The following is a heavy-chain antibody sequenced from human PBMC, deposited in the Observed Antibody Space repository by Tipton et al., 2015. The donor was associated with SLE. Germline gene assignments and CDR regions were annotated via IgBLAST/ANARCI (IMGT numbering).Heavy chain of an antibody. CDR1: GYSFTSYW. D-gene: IGHD5-24*01. CDR2: IDPSDSYT. V-gene: IGHV5-10-1*01. J-gene: IGHJ4*02. CDR3: ASGGDGYNFPY. Sequence: QLVQSGVEVKKPGESLKISCKGSGYSFTSYWIGWVRQMPGKGLEWMGMIDPSDSYTNYSPSFQGHVTISADKSVSTAYVQWSSLKASYTAMYYCASGGDGYNFPYWGQGTLVTVSS.